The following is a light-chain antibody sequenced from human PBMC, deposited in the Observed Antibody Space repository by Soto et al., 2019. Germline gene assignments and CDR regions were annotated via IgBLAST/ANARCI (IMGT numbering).Light chain of an antibody. V-gene: IGLV2-14*01. CDR3: NSYTSNNTQV. J-gene: IGLJ1*01. Sequence: HCVLTQPASVSGSPGQSITISCTGTRSDVGGYNYISWYQQHAGEAPKLRICDVSDRPSGVSNRFSGSKSGNTASLTISGLQAEDEADYYCNSYTSNNTQVFGTGTKVTVL. CDR1: RSDVGGYNY. CDR2: DVS.